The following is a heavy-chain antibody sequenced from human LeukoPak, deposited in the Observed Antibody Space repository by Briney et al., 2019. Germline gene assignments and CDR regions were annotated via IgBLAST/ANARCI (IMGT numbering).Heavy chain of an antibody. CDR3: ARGPGYDRVDY. D-gene: IGHD5-12*01. V-gene: IGHV4-61*01. CDR2: IYYSGST. J-gene: IGHJ4*02. CDR1: GGSVSSGSYY. Sequence: NPSETLSLTCTVSGGSVSSGSYYWSWIRQPPGKGLEWIGYIYYSGSTNYNPSLKSRVTISVDTSKNQFSLKLSSVTAADTAVYYCARGPGYDRVDYWGQGTLVTVSS.